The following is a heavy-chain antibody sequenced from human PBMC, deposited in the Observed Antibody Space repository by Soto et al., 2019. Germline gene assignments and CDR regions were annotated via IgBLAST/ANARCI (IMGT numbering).Heavy chain of an antibody. CDR2: INPNSGGT. V-gene: IGHV1-2*04. CDR3: ARERAGNLALHRTALDY. Sequence: ASVKVSCKASGYTFTGYYMHWVRQAPGQGLEWMGWINPNSGGTNYAQEFQGWVTMTRDTSISTAYMELSRLRSDDTAVYYCARERAGNLALHRTALDYWGQGTLVTVSS. D-gene: IGHD6-13*01. J-gene: IGHJ4*02. CDR1: GYTFTGYY.